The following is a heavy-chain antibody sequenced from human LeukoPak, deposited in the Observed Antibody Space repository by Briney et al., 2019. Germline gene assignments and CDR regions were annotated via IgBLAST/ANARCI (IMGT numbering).Heavy chain of an antibody. CDR3: ARDEVPITMVRGAPGNV. D-gene: IGHD3-10*01. Sequence: SVKVSCKASGGTFSSYAISWVRQAPGQGLEWMGGIIPIFGTANYAQKLQGRVTMTTDTSTSTAYMELRSLRSDDTAVYYCARDEVPITMVRGAPGNVWGKGTTVTVPS. V-gene: IGHV1-69*05. CDR2: IIPIFGTA. J-gene: IGHJ6*04. CDR1: GGTFSSYA.